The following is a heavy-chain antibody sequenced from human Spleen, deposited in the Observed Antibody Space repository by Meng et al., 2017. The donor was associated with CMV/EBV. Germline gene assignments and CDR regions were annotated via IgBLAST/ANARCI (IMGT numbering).Heavy chain of an antibody. V-gene: IGHV3-21*01. CDR2: ISSSSTYI. CDR1: GFTFSTYN. CDR3: AREFSTDYYGMDV. Sequence: GESLKISCAAPGFTFSTYNMHWVRQAPGKGLEWVSSISSSSTYIYYADSVRGRFTISRDNAKNSLYLQMNSLRAEDTALYYCAREFSTDYYGMDVWGQGTTVTVS. J-gene: IGHJ6*02. D-gene: IGHD2-2*01.